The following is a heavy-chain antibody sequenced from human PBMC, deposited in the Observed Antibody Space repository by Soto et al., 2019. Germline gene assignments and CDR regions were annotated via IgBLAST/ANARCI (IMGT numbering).Heavy chain of an antibody. Sequence: PGGFLRLSCAASGFTVSSNYMSWVRQAPGKGLEWVSVIYSGGSTYYADSVKGRFTISRDNSKNTLYLQMNSLRAEDTAVYYCALDGYNSGDHDAFDIWGQGTMVTVSS. CDR2: IYSGGST. D-gene: IGHD5-12*01. CDR1: GFTVSSNY. J-gene: IGHJ3*02. V-gene: IGHV3-53*01. CDR3: ALDGYNSGDHDAFDI.